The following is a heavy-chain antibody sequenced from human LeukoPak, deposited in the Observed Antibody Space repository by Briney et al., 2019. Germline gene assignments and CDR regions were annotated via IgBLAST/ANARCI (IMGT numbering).Heavy chain of an antibody. CDR1: GFTFSSYA. CDR2: ISYDGSNK. J-gene: IGHJ5*02. CDR3: AREHMVRGEGWFDP. V-gene: IGHV3-30*04. Sequence: PGGSLRLSCAASGFTFSSYAMHWVRQAPGKGLEWVAVISYDGSNKYYADSVKGRFTISRDNSKNTLYLQMNSPRAEDTAVYYCAREHMVRGEGWFDPWGQGTLVTVSS. D-gene: IGHD3-10*01.